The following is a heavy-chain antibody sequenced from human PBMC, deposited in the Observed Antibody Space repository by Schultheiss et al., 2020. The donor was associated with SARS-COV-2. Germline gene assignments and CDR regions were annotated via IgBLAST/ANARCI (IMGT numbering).Heavy chain of an antibody. CDR2: INSDGSLT. Sequence: GGSLRLSCAASGFTVSSNYMSWVRQAPGKGLEWVSRINSDGSLTEHADSVKGRFTISRDNSKNRLNLQMNSLRPEDTAVYYCAKPGGSWYVQYFDDWGQGTLVTVSS. V-gene: IGHV3-66*02. D-gene: IGHD6-13*01. CDR3: AKPGGSWYVQYFDD. CDR1: GFTVSSNY. J-gene: IGHJ4*02.